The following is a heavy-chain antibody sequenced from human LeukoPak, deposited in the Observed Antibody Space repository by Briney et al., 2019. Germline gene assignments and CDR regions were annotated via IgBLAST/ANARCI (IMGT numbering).Heavy chain of an antibody. V-gene: IGHV5-51*01. CDR1: GYSFTSYW. D-gene: IGHD6-13*01. CDR2: IYPGDLRV. Sequence: GESLKISCQGFGYSFTSYWIGWVRQMPGKGMEWMGVIYPGDLRVRYNPSFQGQGTISVDKSINTAYLQWVSLRASDSAMYYCACRDLTSTWSFPWGQGTLVTVSS. J-gene: IGHJ5*02. CDR3: ACRDLTSTWSFP.